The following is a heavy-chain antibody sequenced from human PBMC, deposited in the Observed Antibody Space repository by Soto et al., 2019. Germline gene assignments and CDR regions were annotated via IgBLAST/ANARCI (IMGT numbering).Heavy chain of an antibody. Sequence: GASVKVSCKASGGTFSSYAISGVRQAPGQGLEWMGGIIPIFGTANYAQKFQGRVTITADKSTSTAYMELSSLRSEDTAVYYCARSKVRGVILDYWGQGTLVTVSS. D-gene: IGHD3-10*01. CDR3: ARSKVRGVILDY. J-gene: IGHJ4*02. V-gene: IGHV1-69*06. CDR1: GGTFSSYA. CDR2: IIPIFGTA.